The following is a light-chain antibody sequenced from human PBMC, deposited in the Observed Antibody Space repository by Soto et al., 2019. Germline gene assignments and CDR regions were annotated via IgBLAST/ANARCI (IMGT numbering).Light chain of an antibody. J-gene: IGLJ3*02. CDR1: SSNIGAGYD. CDR3: QSYDSSLSVWV. Sequence: QAVVTQPPSVSGAPGQRVTISCTGSSSNIGAGYDVHWYQRLPGTAPKLLIYGDSNRPSGVPDRFSGSKSGTSASLAITGLQAEDEADYYCQSYDSSLSVWVFGGGTKVTVL. V-gene: IGLV1-40*01. CDR2: GDS.